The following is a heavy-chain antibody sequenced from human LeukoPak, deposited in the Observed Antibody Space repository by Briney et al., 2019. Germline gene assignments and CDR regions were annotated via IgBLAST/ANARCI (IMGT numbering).Heavy chain of an antibody. CDR1: GFTFSSYG. CDR3: AKGLGSGYSNPKDY. Sequence: QSGGSLRLSCAASGFTFSSYGMHWVRQAPGKGLEWVAVISYDGSNKYYADSVKGRFTISRDNSKNTLYLQMNSLRAEDTALYYCAKGLGSGYSNPKDYWGQGTLVTVSS. D-gene: IGHD3-22*01. CDR2: ISYDGSNK. V-gene: IGHV3-30*18. J-gene: IGHJ4*02.